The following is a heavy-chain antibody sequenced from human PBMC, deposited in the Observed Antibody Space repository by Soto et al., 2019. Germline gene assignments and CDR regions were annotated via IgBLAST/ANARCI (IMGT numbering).Heavy chain of an antibody. V-gene: IGHV4-39*01. D-gene: IGHD3-3*02. CDR1: GDSIISSDFY. CDR2: IFYLGSS. CDR3: ARHSLALRKNNWFDP. Sequence: SETLSLTCTVSGDSIISSDFYWGWVRQPPGKGLEWIGSIFYLGSSYYNPSLKSRVTMSVDTSKNQFSLRLRSVTAADTALYFCARHSLALRKNNWFDPWGQGIMVTAPQ. J-gene: IGHJ5*02.